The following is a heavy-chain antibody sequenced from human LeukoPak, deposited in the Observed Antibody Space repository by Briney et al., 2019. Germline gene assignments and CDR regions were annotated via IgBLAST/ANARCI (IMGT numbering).Heavy chain of an antibody. CDR3: ARDAEQWLVGWFDP. CDR2: IIPILGIA. CDR1: GGTFSSYA. V-gene: IGHV1-69*04. D-gene: IGHD6-19*01. J-gene: IGHJ5*02. Sequence: GASVKVSCKASGGTFSSYAISWVRQAPGQGLEWMGRIIPILGIANYAQKLQGRVTMTTDTSTSTAYMELRSLRSDDTAVYYCARDAEQWLVGWFDPWGQGTLVTVSS.